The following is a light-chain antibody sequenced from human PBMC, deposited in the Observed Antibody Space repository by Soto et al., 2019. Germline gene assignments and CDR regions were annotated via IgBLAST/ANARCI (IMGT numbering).Light chain of an antibody. CDR2: GAS. V-gene: IGKV3-15*01. Sequence: EIVMTQAPATLSVSPGERATLSCRPSQSLSSNLAWYHQKPGQAPRLLTYGASTRATGIPARFSGSGSGTEFTLTISSLQPDDFATYYCQQYNSYSPLTFGGGTKVDIK. CDR3: QQYNSYSPLT. J-gene: IGKJ4*01. CDR1: QSLSSN.